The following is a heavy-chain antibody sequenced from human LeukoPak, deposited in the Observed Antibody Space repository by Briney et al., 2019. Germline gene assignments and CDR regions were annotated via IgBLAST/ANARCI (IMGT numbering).Heavy chain of an antibody. V-gene: IGHV3-64*01. CDR2: ISSNGGST. CDR1: GFTFSSYA. CDR3: ARDLSPYGDYVDY. D-gene: IGHD4-17*01. Sequence: PGGSLRLSCAASGFTFSSYAMHWVRQAPGKGLEYVSAISSNGGSTYYANSVKGRFTISRDNSKNTLYLQMGSLRAEDMAVYYCARDLSPYGDYVDYWGQGTLVTVSS. J-gene: IGHJ4*02.